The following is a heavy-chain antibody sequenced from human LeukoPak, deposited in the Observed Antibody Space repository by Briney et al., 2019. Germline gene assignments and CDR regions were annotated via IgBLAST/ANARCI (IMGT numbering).Heavy chain of an antibody. D-gene: IGHD2-2*02. CDR3: ARESLHCSSTSCYIWAGHYYYYMDV. CDR1: GGSISGNY. V-gene: IGHV4-59*12. Sequence: SETLSLTCTVSGGSISGNYWSGIRKPPGKGREWMGIIYYIGSTTYNPSLKSRVTISVDTSKNQFSLKLSPVTAADTAVYYCARESLHCSSTSCYIWAGHYYYYMDVWGKGTTVTVSS. J-gene: IGHJ6*03. CDR2: IYYIGST.